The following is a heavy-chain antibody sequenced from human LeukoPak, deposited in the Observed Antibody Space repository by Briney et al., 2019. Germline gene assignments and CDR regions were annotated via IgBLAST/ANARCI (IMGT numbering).Heavy chain of an antibody. D-gene: IGHD6-13*01. CDR2: ISRSATTI. J-gene: IGHJ4*02. CDR3: ARVGALSSSWLLY. Sequence: GGSLRLSCAASGFTFSSYAMSWVRQAPGKGLEWVSSISRSATTIYYADSVKGRFTISRDNAKNSLYLQMNSLRAEDTAVYFCARVGALSSSWLLYWGQGTLVTVSS. V-gene: IGHV3-48*03. CDR1: GFTFSSYA.